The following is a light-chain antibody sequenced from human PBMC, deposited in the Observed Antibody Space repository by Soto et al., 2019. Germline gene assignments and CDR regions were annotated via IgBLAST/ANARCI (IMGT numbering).Light chain of an antibody. Sequence: EIVLTQSPGTLYLSPGERATLSCSASQSVSSSYLAWFQQKPGQAPRLLIYGASSRATGIPDRFSGSGSGTDFTLTIRRLEPEDFAVYYCQQYGSSPLYTFGQGTKLEIK. CDR2: GAS. J-gene: IGKJ2*01. CDR3: QQYGSSPLYT. V-gene: IGKV3-20*01. CDR1: QSVSSSY.